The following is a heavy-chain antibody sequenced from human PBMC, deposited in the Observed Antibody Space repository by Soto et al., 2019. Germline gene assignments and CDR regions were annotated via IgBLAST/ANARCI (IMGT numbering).Heavy chain of an antibody. J-gene: IGHJ5*02. CDR3: AKDPREAMVQINWFDP. Sequence: QVQLVESGGGVVQPGRSLRLSCAASGFTFSSYGMHWVRQAPGKGLEWVAVISYDGSNKYYADSVKGRFTISRDNSKNTLYLQMNSLRAEDTAVYYCAKDPREAMVQINWFDPWGQGTLVTVSS. CDR1: GFTFSSYG. D-gene: IGHD5-18*01. CDR2: ISYDGSNK. V-gene: IGHV3-30*18.